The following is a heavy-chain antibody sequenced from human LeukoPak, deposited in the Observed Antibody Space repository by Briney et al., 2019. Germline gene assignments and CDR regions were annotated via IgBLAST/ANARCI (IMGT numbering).Heavy chain of an antibody. Sequence: GESLKISCKGSGYSFTNYWIGWVRQMPGKGLEWMGIIYPGDSDTRYSPSFQGQVTISADKSISTAYLQWSSLKASDTTMYYCARRYYYGSGRASQYYFDYWGQGTLVTVSS. D-gene: IGHD3-10*01. J-gene: IGHJ4*02. CDR3: ARRYYYGSGRASQYYFDY. CDR2: IYPGDSDT. V-gene: IGHV5-51*01. CDR1: GYSFTNYW.